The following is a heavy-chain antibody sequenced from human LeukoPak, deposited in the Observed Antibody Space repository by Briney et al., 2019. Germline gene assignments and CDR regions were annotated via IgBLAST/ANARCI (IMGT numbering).Heavy chain of an antibody. V-gene: IGHV1-69*04. Sequence: SVTVSCKASGGTFSSYAISWVRQAPGQGLEWMGRIIPIFGIVNYAQKFQGRVTITADKYTSTAYMELSSLRSEDAAVYYCARGLEGGNEGWGQGTLVTVSS. J-gene: IGHJ4*02. D-gene: IGHD5-12*01. CDR2: IIPIFGIV. CDR3: ARGLEGGNEG. CDR1: GGTFSSYA.